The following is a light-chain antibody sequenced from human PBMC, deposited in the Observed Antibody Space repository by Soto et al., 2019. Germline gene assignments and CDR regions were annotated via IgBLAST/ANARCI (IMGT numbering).Light chain of an antibody. J-gene: IGKJ1*01. CDR3: QQYGSSGT. CDR2: GAS. Sequence: EIVMTHSPATLSVSPGERATLSFRSSQSVSSNLAWYQQKPGQAPRLLIYGASTRATGIPVRFSGSGSGTDFTLTISRLEPEDFAVYYCQQYGSSGTFGQGTKVDIK. CDR1: QSVSSN. V-gene: IGKV3-15*01.